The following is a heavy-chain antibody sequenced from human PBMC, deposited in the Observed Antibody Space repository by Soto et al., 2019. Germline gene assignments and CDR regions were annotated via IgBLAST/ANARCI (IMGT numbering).Heavy chain of an antibody. J-gene: IGHJ3*02. D-gene: IGHD3-3*01. CDR3: GSPIDFWSAYNDAFDI. CDR2: INPNSGGT. CDR1: GYTFTGYY. Sequence: ASVKVSCKASGYTFTGYYMHWVRQAPGQGLEWMGWINPNSGGTNYAQKFQGWVTMTRNTSISRAYMELSSLRSEDTAVYYCGSPIDFWSAYNDAFDIWGQGKMVTVSS. V-gene: IGHV1-2*04.